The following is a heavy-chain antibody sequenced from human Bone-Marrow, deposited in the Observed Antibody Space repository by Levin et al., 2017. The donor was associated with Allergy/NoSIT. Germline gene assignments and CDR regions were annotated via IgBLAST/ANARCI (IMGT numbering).Heavy chain of an antibody. V-gene: IGHV3-23*01. D-gene: IGHD3-9*01. J-gene: IGHJ3*02. CDR3: AKDKYDTIGDAFDI. CDR1: GFTFNTYV. CDR2: IVGSGDST. Sequence: GESLKISCAASGFTFNTYVMTWVRQSPVRGLEWVSTIVGSGDSTYYADSVKGRFTISRDNSKNILYLQMNSLRVEDTAVYFCAKDKYDTIGDAFDIWGQGTMVTVSS.